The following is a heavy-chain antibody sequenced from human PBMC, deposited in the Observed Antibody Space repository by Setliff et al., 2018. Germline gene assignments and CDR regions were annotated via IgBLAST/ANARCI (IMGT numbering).Heavy chain of an antibody. CDR1: GNSFSSFS. CDR2: ISAYSGNT. D-gene: IGHD6-13*01. J-gene: IGHJ4*02. Sequence: ASVKVSCKASGNSFSSFSITWVRQAPGQGLEWMGWISAYSGNTKYALTLQGRVTMTTDPSTTTAYLELRSLRPDDTAVYYCARGGVAAAGRKGVFEYWGQGTLVTVSS. V-gene: IGHV1-18*01. CDR3: ARGGVAAAGRKGVFEY.